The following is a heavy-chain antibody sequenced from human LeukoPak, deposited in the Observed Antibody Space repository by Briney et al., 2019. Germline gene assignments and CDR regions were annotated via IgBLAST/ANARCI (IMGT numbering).Heavy chain of an antibody. D-gene: IGHD7-27*01. Sequence: GASVKVFCKTSGRTFTNYDINWVRQATGQGLEWMGWMNPYSGYAGYAQKFQGRVTITRNTSISTAYMELSSLTSEDTAVYYCARGLGHARRYYFDYWGQGTLVTVSS. CDR3: ARGLGHARRYYFDY. CDR2: MNPYSGYA. J-gene: IGHJ4*02. V-gene: IGHV1-8*03. CDR1: GRTFTNYD.